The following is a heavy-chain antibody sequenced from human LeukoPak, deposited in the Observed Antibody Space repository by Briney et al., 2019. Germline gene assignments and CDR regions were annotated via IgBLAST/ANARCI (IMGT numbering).Heavy chain of an antibody. Sequence: SQTLSLTCALSGDSLSSNSAAWNWLRQSPSRGLEWLGSTYYRSKWYKDYAVSVKSRITINPDTSKNQFSLQLNSVTPEDTAVYYCAKEAVAGINWFDPWGQGTLVTVSS. D-gene: IGHD6-19*01. CDR2: TYYRSKWYK. V-gene: IGHV6-1*01. CDR1: GDSLSSNSAA. J-gene: IGHJ5*02. CDR3: AKEAVAGINWFDP.